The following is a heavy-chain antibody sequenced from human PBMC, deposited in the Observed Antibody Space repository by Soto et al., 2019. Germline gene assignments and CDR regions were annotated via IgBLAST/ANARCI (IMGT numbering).Heavy chain of an antibody. Sequence: SETLSLTCTVSGGSISSGGYYWSWIRQHPGKGLEWIGYIYYSGSTYYNPSLKSRVTISVDTSKNQFSLKLSSVTAADTAVYYCARFSRGPTFDYWGQGTLVTVSS. CDR3: ARFSRGPTFDY. J-gene: IGHJ4*02. CDR2: IYYSGST. CDR1: GGSISSGGYY. V-gene: IGHV4-31*03.